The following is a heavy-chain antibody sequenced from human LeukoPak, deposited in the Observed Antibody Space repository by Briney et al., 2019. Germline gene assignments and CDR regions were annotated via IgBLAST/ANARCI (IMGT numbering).Heavy chain of an antibody. Sequence: PGGSLRLSCAASGFTFSSYGMHWVRQAPGKGLEWVACIRYDGSNKYYVDSVKGRFNISRDNSKITLYLQMNSLRVEDTAVYYCAKDLVYCSSTSCYDDWYFDLRGRGTLVTVSS. V-gene: IGHV3-30*02. CDR2: IRYDGSNK. D-gene: IGHD2-2*01. CDR3: AKDLVYCSSTSCYDDWYFDL. J-gene: IGHJ2*01. CDR1: GFTFSSYG.